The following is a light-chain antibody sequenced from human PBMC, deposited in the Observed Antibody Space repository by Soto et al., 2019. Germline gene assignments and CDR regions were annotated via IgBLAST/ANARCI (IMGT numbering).Light chain of an antibody. Sequence: QSALTQPPSASGTPGQTVTISCSGSTSNIGSNAVHWYQHLPGTAPKLLMYSNNQRPSGVRDRFSGFKSDTSASLAISGLQSEDEAEYYCAAWDDSLNGPVFGGGTKLTVL. CDR2: SNN. V-gene: IGLV1-44*01. CDR3: AAWDDSLNGPV. J-gene: IGLJ3*02. CDR1: TSNIGSNA.